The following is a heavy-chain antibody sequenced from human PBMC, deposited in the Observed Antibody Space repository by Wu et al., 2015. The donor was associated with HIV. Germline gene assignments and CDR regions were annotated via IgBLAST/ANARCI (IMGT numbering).Heavy chain of an antibody. Sequence: QVQLVQSGAEVKKPGSSVKVSCKASGGTFSSYAISWVRQAPGQGLEWMGGIIPIFGTANYAQKFQGRVTITADESTSTAYMELSSLRSEDTAVYYRARDSPTYSSSTRGYYMDVWGKGTTVTVSS. D-gene: IGHD6-6*01. CDR1: GGTFSSYA. J-gene: IGHJ6*03. CDR3: ARDSPTYSSSTRGYYMDV. V-gene: IGHV1-69*01. CDR2: IIPIFGTA.